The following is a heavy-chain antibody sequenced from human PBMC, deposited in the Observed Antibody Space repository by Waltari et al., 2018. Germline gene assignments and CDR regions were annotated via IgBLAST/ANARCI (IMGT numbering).Heavy chain of an antibody. V-gene: IGHV1-2*02. J-gene: IGHJ6*03. CDR1: GYTFSDYY. Sequence: QVQLEQSATEVKRPGASLKVSCKTSGYTFSDYYLHWVRQAPGQGLEWMGGVNADNGKTNFVQKFQGRVTLTSDTSVNTVYMELPSLTADDAAVYYCARGPYYYYYHMDAWGQGTTVTVSS. CDR2: VNADNGKT. CDR3: ARGPYYYYYHMDA.